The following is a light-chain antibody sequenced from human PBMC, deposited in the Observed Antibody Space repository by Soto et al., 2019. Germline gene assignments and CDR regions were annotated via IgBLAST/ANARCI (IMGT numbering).Light chain of an antibody. CDR1: QSLLYSNGYNY. CDR3: MQALQTPYT. J-gene: IGKJ2*01. Sequence: DIVMTQSPLSLPVTPGEPASISCRSSQSLLYSNGYNYLDWYLQKPGQSPQLLIYLGSNRASGVPDRFSGSGSGTDFTLKTSRLEAEDVGVYYCMQALQTPYTFGQGTKLEIK. CDR2: LGS. V-gene: IGKV2-28*01.